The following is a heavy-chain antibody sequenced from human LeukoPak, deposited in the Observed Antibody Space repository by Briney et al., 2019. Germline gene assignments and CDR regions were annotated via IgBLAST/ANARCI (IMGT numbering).Heavy chain of an antibody. V-gene: IGHV1-2*02. Sequence: ASVKVSCKASGYTFTGYYMHWVRQAPGQGLEWMGWINPNSGGTNYAQKFQGRVTMTRDTSISTAYMELSRLRSDDTAVYYCARVRGSGWPSDAFDIWGQGTMVTVSS. CDR3: ARVRGSGWPSDAFDI. CDR1: GYTFTGYY. J-gene: IGHJ3*02. CDR2: INPNSGGT. D-gene: IGHD6-19*01.